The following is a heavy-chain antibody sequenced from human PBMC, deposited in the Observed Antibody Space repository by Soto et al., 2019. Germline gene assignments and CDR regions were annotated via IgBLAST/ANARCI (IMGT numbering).Heavy chain of an antibody. Sequence: HPVGSLRLSCAASGFSLNSYAMHWVRQAPGKGLEWVAVISYDGSNKFYGDSVKGRFTISRDNSKNAVYLQMDSLRTEDTAVYYCESDCSSHTCYRQGGMDVWGQGTTVTVS. V-gene: IGHV3-30-3*01. CDR3: ESDCSSHTCYRQGGMDV. J-gene: IGHJ6*02. D-gene: IGHD2-2*02. CDR2: ISYDGSNK. CDR1: GFSLNSYA.